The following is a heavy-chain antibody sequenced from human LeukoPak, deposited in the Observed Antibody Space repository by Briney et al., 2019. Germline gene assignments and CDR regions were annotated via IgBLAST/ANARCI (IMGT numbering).Heavy chain of an antibody. J-gene: IGHJ4*02. V-gene: IGHV3-21*01. CDR1: GFTFSSYS. CDR3: AREAGKAVDY. CDR2: ISSSSSYI. D-gene: IGHD6-19*01. Sequence: GGSLRLSCAASGFTFSSYSMNWVRQAPGKGLEWVSSISSSSSYIYYADSVKGRFTISRDNAKNSLHLQMNSLRAEDTAVYYCAREAGKAVDYWGQGTLVTVSS.